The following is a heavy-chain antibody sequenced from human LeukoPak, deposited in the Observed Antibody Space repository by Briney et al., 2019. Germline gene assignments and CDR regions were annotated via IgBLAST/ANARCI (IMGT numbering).Heavy chain of an antibody. Sequence: SETLSLTCTVSGGSISSYYWSWIRQPAGKGLEWIGRIYTSGSTNYSPSLKSRVTMSVDTSKNQFSLRLSSVTAADTAVYYCARDSGGGSGSFPSRWGQGTLVTVSS. CDR2: IYTSGST. J-gene: IGHJ4*02. D-gene: IGHD3-10*01. V-gene: IGHV4-4*07. CDR3: ARDSGGGSGSFPSR. CDR1: GGSISSYY.